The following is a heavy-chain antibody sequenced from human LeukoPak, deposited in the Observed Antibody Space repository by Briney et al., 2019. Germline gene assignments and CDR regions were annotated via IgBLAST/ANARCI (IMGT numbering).Heavy chain of an antibody. CDR3: SRGPIQWLYDGMDV. D-gene: IGHD5-12*01. CDR2: IRSRAYGGTT. CDR1: GFTFGDHA. Sequence: GGSLRPSCTASGFTFGDHAMSWVRQAPGKGLEWVGFIRSRAYGGTTEYAASVQGRFIISRDDSKGIAYLQLSSLKTEDTAVYYCSRGPIQWLYDGMDVWGQGTTVTVSS. V-gene: IGHV3-49*04. J-gene: IGHJ6*02.